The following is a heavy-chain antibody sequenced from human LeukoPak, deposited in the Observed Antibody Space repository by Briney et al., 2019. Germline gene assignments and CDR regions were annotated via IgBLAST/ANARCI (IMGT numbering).Heavy chain of an antibody. J-gene: IGHJ4*02. CDR2: ISGTGDST. CDR3: ARVDFGSGSFYRGFDS. Sequence: PGGSLRLSCAASGFTFSSYVMSWVRQAPGKGQEWVSDISGTGDSTYYADSVKGRFTISRDNSKKTVYLQVSSLGVEDTAVYFCARVDFGSGSFYRGFDSWGQGTLVTVSS. V-gene: IGHV3-23*01. D-gene: IGHD3-10*01. CDR1: GFTFSSYV.